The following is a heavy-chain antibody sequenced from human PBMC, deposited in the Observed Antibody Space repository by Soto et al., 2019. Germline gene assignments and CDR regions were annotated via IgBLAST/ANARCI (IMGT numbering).Heavy chain of an antibody. Sequence: ASVKVSCKASGYTFTSYAMHWVRQAPGQRLEWMGWINAGNGNTKYSQKFQGRVTITRDTSASTAYMELSSLRSEDTAVYYCARVNRYYDSSGYHDAFDISGQGTMVTVSS. CDR3: ARVNRYYDSSGYHDAFDI. V-gene: IGHV1-3*01. CDR2: INAGNGNT. CDR1: GYTFTSYA. J-gene: IGHJ3*02. D-gene: IGHD3-22*01.